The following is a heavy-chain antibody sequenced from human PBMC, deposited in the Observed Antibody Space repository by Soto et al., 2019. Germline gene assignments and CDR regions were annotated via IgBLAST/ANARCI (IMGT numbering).Heavy chain of an antibody. Sequence: ASVKVSCKASGYTFTSYDINWVRQATGQGLEWMGWMNPNSGNTGYAQKFQGRVTMTRNTSISTAYMELSSLRFEDTAVYYCARGLVVVPSLDPCGQGTLVTVSS. V-gene: IGHV1-8*01. CDR1: GYTFTSYD. D-gene: IGHD2-21*01. J-gene: IGHJ5*02. CDR3: ARGLVVVPSLDP. CDR2: MNPNSGNT.